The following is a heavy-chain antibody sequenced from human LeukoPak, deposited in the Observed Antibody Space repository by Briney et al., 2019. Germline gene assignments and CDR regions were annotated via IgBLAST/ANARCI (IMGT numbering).Heavy chain of an antibody. CDR1: GGSISSGGYY. V-gene: IGHV4-31*03. J-gene: IGHJ6*02. CDR3: ARDMRLDV. Sequence: SQTLSLTCTVSGGSISSGGYYWSWIRHHPGKGLERIGYIYYGGSTYYNPSLKSRVTMSVDTSKNQFSLRLSSVTAADTAVYYCARDMRLDVWGQGTTVTASS. D-gene: IGHD2-2*01. CDR2: IYYGGST.